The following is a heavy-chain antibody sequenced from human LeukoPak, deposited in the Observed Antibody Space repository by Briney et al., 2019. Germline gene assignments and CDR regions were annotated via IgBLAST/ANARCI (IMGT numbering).Heavy chain of an antibody. CDR2: IIPIFGTA. CDR1: GGTFSSYA. CDR3: ARGDIVATRGFYYFDY. D-gene: IGHD5-12*01. V-gene: IGHV1-69*05. J-gene: IGHJ4*02. Sequence: ASVKVSCKASGGTFSSYAISWVRQAPGQGLEWMGGIIPIFGTANYAQKLQGRVTMTTDTSTSTAYMELRSLRSDDTAVYYCARGDIVATRGFYYFDYWGQGTLVTVSS.